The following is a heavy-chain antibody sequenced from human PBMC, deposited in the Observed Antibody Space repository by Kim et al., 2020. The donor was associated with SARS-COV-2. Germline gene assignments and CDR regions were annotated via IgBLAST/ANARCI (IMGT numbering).Heavy chain of an antibody. J-gene: IGHJ5*02. CDR1: GGSFSGYY. V-gene: IGHV4-34*01. D-gene: IGHD3-10*01. CDR2: ITHSGST. Sequence: SETLSLTCAVYGGSFSGYYWSWIRQPPGKGLECIWEITHSGSTNYNPALKRRVTISVDTSKNQFSLKLSSVTAKDTAVYYCARGVGRITMVRGVAKPTNLLDPWGQGALVAVCS. CDR3: ARGVGRITMVRGVAKPTNLLDP.